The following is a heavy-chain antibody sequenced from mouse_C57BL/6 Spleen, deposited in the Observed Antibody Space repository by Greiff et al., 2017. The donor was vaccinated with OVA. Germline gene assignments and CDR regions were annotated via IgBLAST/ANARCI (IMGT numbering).Heavy chain of an antibody. J-gene: IGHJ1*03. V-gene: IGHV5-16*01. CDR1: GFTFSDYY. Sequence: EVKLVESEGGLVQPGSSMKLSCTASGFTFSDYYMAWVRQVPEKGLEWVANINYDGSSTYYLDSLKSRFIISRDNAKNILYLQMSSLKSEDTATYYCARDRGSSYDWYFDVWGTGTTVTVSS. D-gene: IGHD1-1*01. CDR2: INYDGSST. CDR3: ARDRGSSYDWYFDV.